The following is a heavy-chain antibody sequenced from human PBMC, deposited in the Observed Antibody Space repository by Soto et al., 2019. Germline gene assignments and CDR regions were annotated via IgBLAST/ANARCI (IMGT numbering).Heavy chain of an antibody. V-gene: IGHV4-30-4*08. J-gene: IGHJ4*02. Sequence: QVQLVESGGGVVQPGRSLRLSCAASGFTFSSYGMHWVRQAPGKGLEWIGHIYDSGNTYNNPSLKSRVTISVDTSKNQFSLKLTSVTDADTAVYYCARGLASEKVDSWGQGTLITVSS. CDR2: IYDSGNT. CDR1: GFTFSSYGMH. D-gene: IGHD6-19*01. CDR3: ARGLASEKVDS.